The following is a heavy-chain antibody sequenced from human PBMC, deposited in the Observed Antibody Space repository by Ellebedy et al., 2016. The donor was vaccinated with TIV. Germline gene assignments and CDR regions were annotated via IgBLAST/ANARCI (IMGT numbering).Heavy chain of an antibody. V-gene: IGHV3-33*01. J-gene: IGHJ5*02. CDR1: GFPFSSYG. D-gene: IGHD2-21*01. CDR3: AREGFVSSYYGDFDT. Sequence: GESLKISXVTSGFPFSSYGMHWVRRAPGTGLEWVAAVWYEGDVTYYSESARGRFTVSRDNSKNTMYLQMTGLRVDDTAVYYCAREGFVSSYYGDFDTWGQGTLVTVSS. CDR2: VWYEGDVT.